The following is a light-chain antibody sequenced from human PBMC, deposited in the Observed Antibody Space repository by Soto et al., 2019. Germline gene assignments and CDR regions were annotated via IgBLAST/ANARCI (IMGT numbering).Light chain of an antibody. J-gene: IGKJ2*01. CDR1: QSVSSN. CDR3: QQYNTWSPYT. CDR2: GAS. Sequence: EIVMTQSPATLSVSPGERATLSCRASQSVSSNLAWYQQKPGQAPRLLIYGASTRATGIPARFSGSGSGTEFTLTISSLHSEDFAVYYCQQYNTWSPYTFGQGTKLEIK. V-gene: IGKV3-15*01.